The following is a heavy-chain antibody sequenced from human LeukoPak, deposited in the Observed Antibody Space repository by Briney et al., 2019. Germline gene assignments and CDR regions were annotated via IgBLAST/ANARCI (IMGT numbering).Heavy chain of an antibody. D-gene: IGHD5-24*01. Sequence: GGSLRLSXATSGFTFSTYWMSWVRQAPGKGVEWVANIKQDGSEKYYVDSVKGRFTISRDNAKNSLYLQMNSLRAEDTAVYYCANGDGFDYWGQGTLVTVSS. CDR1: GFTFSTYW. CDR3: ANGDGFDY. CDR2: IKQDGSEK. J-gene: IGHJ4*02. V-gene: IGHV3-7*01.